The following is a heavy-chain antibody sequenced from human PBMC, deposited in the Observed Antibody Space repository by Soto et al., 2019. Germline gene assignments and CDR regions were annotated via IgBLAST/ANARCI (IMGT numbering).Heavy chain of an antibody. CDR1: GFSLGTPGVG. V-gene: IGHV2-5*01. CDR2: IYWNDDK. CDR3: APSTGYYSDFFDS. D-gene: IGHD3-9*01. Sequence: QITLKEAGPTLVKPAQTLTLTCTFSGFSLGTPGVGVGWIRQPPGKALEWLAFIYWNDDKRYSPSLKSRLTTTRDTSKNRVVLAMTYMDPVDTATYYCAPSTGYYSDFFDSWGQGTLVTVSS. J-gene: IGHJ4*02.